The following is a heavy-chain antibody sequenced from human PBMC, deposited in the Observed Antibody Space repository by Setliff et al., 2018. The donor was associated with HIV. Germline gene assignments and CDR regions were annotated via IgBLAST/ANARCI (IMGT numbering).Heavy chain of an antibody. V-gene: IGHV4-34*12. J-gene: IGHJ4*02. D-gene: IGHD3-10*01. Sequence: SETLSLTCAVYGGTLSGHYWTWIRQPPGEGLEWIGSIFNDGRTYYNPYLKSRITIPMDTSTNQFSLKLSSVTAADTAVYFCARHFPSISLFFGDPGPFDRWGQGALVTVSS. CDR1: GGTLSGHY. CDR2: IFNDGRT. CDR3: ARHFPSISLFFGDPGPFDR.